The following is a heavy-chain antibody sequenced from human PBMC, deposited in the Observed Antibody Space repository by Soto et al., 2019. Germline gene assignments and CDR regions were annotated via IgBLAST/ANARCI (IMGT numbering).Heavy chain of an antibody. CDR2: INADSGNT. Sequence: QVQLVQSGAEVKKPGASVKVSCRASGYTFTTYVIHWVRQAPGQRLEWMGWINADSGNTRYSQKFQGRVTIIRDTPASTAYLELSSLTSEDTTVYYCAREALGGWSYFDYWGQGTLVTVSS. CDR1: GYTFTTYV. D-gene: IGHD6-19*01. CDR3: AREALGGWSYFDY. V-gene: IGHV1-3*01. J-gene: IGHJ4*02.